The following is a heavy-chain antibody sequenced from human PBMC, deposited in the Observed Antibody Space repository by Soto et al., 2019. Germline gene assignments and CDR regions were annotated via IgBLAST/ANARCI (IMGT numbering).Heavy chain of an antibody. CDR3: VRDETYTSGWYFEY. Sequence: QVPLVQSGGEVKKAGASVKVSCKTSGYMFNSYGMSWVRQAPGQGLEWMGWTSGYNGKTEYAQKFQGRVTMTTETSTTTVYMELRSLRSDDTAVYYCVRDETYTSGWYFEYWGQGTLVTVPS. J-gene: IGHJ4*02. V-gene: IGHV1-18*01. D-gene: IGHD6-19*01. CDR2: TSGYNGKT. CDR1: GYMFNSYG.